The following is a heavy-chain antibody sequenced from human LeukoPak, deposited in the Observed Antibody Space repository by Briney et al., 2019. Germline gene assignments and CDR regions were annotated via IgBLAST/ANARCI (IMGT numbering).Heavy chain of an antibody. V-gene: IGHV3-11*04. CDR3: TRRAGGYSHPYDY. J-gene: IGHJ4*02. D-gene: IGHD4-23*01. Sequence: GGSLRLSCAASGFTFSDSYMTWVRQAPGKGVEWVAYISGSGHDINYSDSVKGRFTISRDNAKNSLYLQMSSLRVEDTAVYYCTRRAGGYSHPYDYWGQGILVTVSS. CDR1: GFTFSDSY. CDR2: ISGSGHDI.